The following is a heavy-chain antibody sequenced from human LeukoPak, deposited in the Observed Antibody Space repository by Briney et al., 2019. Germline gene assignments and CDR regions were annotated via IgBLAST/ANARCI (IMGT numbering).Heavy chain of an antibody. CDR3: ARGYSYGAFDI. CDR1: GFTFSSYA. D-gene: IGHD5-18*01. CDR2: ISYDGSNK. V-gene: IGHV3-30*04. J-gene: IGHJ3*02. Sequence: GGSLRLSCAASGFTFSSYAMHWVRQAPGKGLGWVAVISYDGSNKYYADSVKGRFTISRDNSKNTLYLQMNSLRAEDTAVYYCARGYSYGAFDIWGQGTMVTVSS.